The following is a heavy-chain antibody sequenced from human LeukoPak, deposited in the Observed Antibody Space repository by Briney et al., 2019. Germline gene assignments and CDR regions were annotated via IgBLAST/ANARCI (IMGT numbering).Heavy chain of an antibody. J-gene: IGHJ4*02. CDR1: GFTFSSYG. Sequence: GGSLRLSCAASGFTFSSYGMHWVRQAPGKGLEWVAVISYDGSNKYYADSVKGRFTISRDNSKNTLYLQMNSLRAEDTAVYYCAKDRRPGYCSGGSCRGPVDYWGQGTLVIVSS. CDR3: AKDRRPGYCSGGSCRGPVDY. CDR2: ISYDGSNK. D-gene: IGHD2-15*01. V-gene: IGHV3-30*18.